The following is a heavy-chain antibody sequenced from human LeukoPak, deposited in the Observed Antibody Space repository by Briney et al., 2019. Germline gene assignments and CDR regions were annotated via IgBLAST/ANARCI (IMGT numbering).Heavy chain of an antibody. J-gene: IGHJ5*02. D-gene: IGHD3-10*01. Sequence: ASVKVSCKASGYTFTSYYMHWVRQAPGQGLEWMGIINPSGGSTSYAQKFQGRVTLTRDTSKNQFSLKLSSVTAADTAVYYCARSRLRVSLLGSGSQAVFDPWGQGTLVTVSS. CDR1: GYTFTSYY. CDR2: INPSGGST. V-gene: IGHV1-46*01. CDR3: ARSRLRVSLLGSGSQAVFDP.